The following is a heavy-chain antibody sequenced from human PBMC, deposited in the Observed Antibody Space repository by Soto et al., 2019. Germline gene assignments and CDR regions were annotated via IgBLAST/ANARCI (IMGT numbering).Heavy chain of an antibody. CDR2: ISYDGSNK. J-gene: IGHJ4*02. CDR3: ARDPGGIAFAGWSSYFDS. Sequence: QVQLVESGGGVVQPGRSLRLSCAASGFTFSSYAMHWVRQAPGKGLEWVAVISYDGSNKYYADSVKGRFTISRDNSKNTLYLQMNSLRAEDTSVYYCARDPGGIAFAGWSSYFDSWGQGTLVTVSS. D-gene: IGHD1-26*01. V-gene: IGHV3-30-3*01. CDR1: GFTFSSYA.